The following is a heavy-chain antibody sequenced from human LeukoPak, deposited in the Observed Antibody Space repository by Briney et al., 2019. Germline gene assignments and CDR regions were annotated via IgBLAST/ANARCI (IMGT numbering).Heavy chain of an antibody. Sequence: PSETLSLTCAVYGGSFSGYYWSWIRQPPGKGLEWIGEINHSGSTNYNPSLKSRVTISVDTSKNQFSLKLSSVTAADTAVYYCARQDGLIGGYFDYWGQGTLVTVSS. J-gene: IGHJ4*02. CDR2: INHSGST. CDR3: ARQDGLIGGYFDY. D-gene: IGHD5-24*01. CDR1: GGSFSGYY. V-gene: IGHV4-34*01.